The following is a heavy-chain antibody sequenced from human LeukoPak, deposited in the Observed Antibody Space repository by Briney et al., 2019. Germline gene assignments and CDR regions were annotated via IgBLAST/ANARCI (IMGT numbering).Heavy chain of an antibody. J-gene: IGHJ4*02. V-gene: IGHV3-9*01. Sequence: SLRLSCAASGFTFDDYAMHWVRQAPGKGLEWVSGISWNSGSIGYADSVKGRFTISRDNAKNSLYLQMNSLRAEDTALYYCAKEGTYYYDSSGYLRSSYFDYWGQGTLVTVSS. CDR1: GFTFDDYA. CDR2: ISWNSGSI. D-gene: IGHD3-22*01. CDR3: AKEGTYYYDSSGYLRSSYFDY.